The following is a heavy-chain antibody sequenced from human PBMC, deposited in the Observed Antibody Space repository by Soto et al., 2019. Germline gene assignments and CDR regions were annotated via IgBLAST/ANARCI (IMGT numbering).Heavy chain of an antibody. CDR1: GGSVSSGSYY. CDR3: ARPQLALWHEGPYYTPDCYAP. J-gene: IGHJ5*02. Sequence: SETLSLTCTVSGGSVSSGSYYWSWIRQPPGKGLGWIGYIYYSGSTNYNPSLKSRVTISEDTSKNQFPLKLSSVTAADTAVYYYARPQLALWHEGPYYTPDCYAPWGGGTRDTDS. V-gene: IGHV4-61*01. D-gene: IGHD1-26*01. CDR2: IYYSGST.